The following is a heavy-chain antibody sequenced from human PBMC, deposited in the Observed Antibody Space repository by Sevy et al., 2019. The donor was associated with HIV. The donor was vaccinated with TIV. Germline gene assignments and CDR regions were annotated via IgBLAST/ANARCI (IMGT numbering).Heavy chain of an antibody. CDR2: IRGGGAST. V-gene: IGHV3-23*01. CDR1: GFTFSSYA. CDR3: AKCADRYYHYHGTDV. Sequence: GGSLRLSCAPSGFTFSSYAMSWVRQAPGKGLEWVSVIRGGGASTYYADSVKGRFTISRDNSKKIVYLQMNSLRVEDTAVYYCAKCADRYYHYHGTDVWGQGTTVTVSS. J-gene: IGHJ6*02.